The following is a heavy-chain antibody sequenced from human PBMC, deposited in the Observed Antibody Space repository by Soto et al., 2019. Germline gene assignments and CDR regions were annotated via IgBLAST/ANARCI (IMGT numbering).Heavy chain of an antibody. CDR1: GGSISSGDYY. CDR3: ARAAYCGGDCGLTAGYYYYSGMDV. J-gene: IGHJ6*02. D-gene: IGHD2-21*02. Sequence: SETLSLTCTVSGGSISSGDYYWSWIRQPPGKGLGWIGYIYYSGSTYYNPSLKSRVTISVDTSKNQFSLKLSFVTAADTAVYYCARAAYCGGDCGLTAGYYYYSGMDVWGQGTTVTVS. CDR2: IYYSGST. V-gene: IGHV4-30-4*01.